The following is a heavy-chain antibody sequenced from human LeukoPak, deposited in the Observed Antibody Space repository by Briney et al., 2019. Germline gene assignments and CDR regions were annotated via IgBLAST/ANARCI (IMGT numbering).Heavy chain of an antibody. V-gene: IGHV3-20*04. CDR3: ARDLREHGVFDI. CDR1: GFTFDDYG. CDR2: INWNGGST. J-gene: IGHJ3*02. Sequence: GGSLRLSCAASGFTFDDYGMSWVRQAPGKGLEWVSGINWNGGSTGYTDSVKGRFSISRDNSKNTVFLQLNSLRAEDTAVYYCARDLREHGVFDIWGQGTMVTVSS. D-gene: IGHD1-26*01.